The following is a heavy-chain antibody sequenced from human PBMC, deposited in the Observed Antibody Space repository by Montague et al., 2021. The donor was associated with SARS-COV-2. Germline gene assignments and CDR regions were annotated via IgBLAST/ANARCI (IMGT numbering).Heavy chain of an antibody. D-gene: IGHD3-3*01. CDR1: GFTFGDYA. Sequence: SLRLSCAASGFTFGDYAMSWVRQAPGKGLEWVGFIRSKAYGGTTEYAASVKGRFTISRDDSKSIAYLQMNSLKTGDTAVYYCTRDTPDYDFWSGYYFSGGTYYYYYYMDVWGKGTTVTVSS. J-gene: IGHJ6*03. CDR3: TRDTPDYDFWSGYYFSGGTYYYYYYMDV. V-gene: IGHV3-49*04. CDR2: IRSKAYGGTT.